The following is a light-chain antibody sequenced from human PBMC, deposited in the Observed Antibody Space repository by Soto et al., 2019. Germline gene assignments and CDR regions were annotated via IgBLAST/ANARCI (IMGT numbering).Light chain of an antibody. J-gene: IGKJ2*01. CDR2: WAS. Sequence: DIVMTQSPDSLTVSLGERATINCKSSQSLLYSSNNKTYLAWYQHRPGQSPKMLIFWASARESGVPDRFAGSGSETDFPLTISSLQAEDAAAYYCQQYYSDFFTFGQGTRLEIK. CDR3: QQYYSDFFT. CDR1: QSLLYSSNNKTY. V-gene: IGKV4-1*01.